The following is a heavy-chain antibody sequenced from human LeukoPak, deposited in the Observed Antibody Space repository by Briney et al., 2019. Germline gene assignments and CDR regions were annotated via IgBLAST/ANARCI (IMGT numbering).Heavy chain of an antibody. CDR3: AKQLGYCSDGSCYFPY. J-gene: IGHJ4*02. CDR2: ISNNGGYT. Sequence: GGSLRLSCAASGFTFSSSAMSWVRQAPGKGLEWVSAISNNGGYTYCADSVQGRFTISRDNSRSTLCLQMNSLRAEDTAVYYCAKQLGYCSDGSCYFPYWGQGTLVTVSS. D-gene: IGHD2-15*01. V-gene: IGHV3-23*01. CDR1: GFTFSSSA.